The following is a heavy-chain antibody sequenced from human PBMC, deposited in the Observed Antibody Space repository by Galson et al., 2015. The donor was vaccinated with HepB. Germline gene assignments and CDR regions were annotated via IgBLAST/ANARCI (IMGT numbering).Heavy chain of an antibody. D-gene: IGHD1-20*01. V-gene: IGHV6-1*01. Sequence: CAISGDSVSSNSAAWNWIRQSPSRGLEWLGRTYYRSKWYNDYAVSVKSRITINPDTSKNQFSLQLNSVTPEDTAVYYCARDLARITGTTFEGTSVDYYYYYYMDVWGKGTTVTVSS. CDR1: GDSVSSNSAA. CDR2: TYYRSKWYN. CDR3: ARDLARITGTTFEGTSVDYYYYYYMDV. J-gene: IGHJ6*03.